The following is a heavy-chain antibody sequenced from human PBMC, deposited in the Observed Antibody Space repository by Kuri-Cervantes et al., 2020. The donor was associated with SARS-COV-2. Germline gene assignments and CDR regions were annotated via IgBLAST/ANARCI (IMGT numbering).Heavy chain of an antibody. V-gene: IGHV3-9*01. CDR3: ARDEYEYFWGDVGL. J-gene: IGHJ1*01. CDR2: IHWNSARM. CDR1: GFKFVVYA. D-gene: IGHD3-16*01. Sequence: GGSLRLSCAGSGFKFVVYAMHWVRQVPGKGLEWVAGIHWNSARMVYAGSVKGRFTISRDNAKNSLYLQMSNLRPEDTAFYFCARDEYEYFWGDVGLWGQGTLVTVSS.